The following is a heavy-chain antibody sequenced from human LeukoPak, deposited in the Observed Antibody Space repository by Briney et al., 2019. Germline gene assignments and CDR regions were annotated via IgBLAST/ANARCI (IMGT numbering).Heavy chain of an antibody. J-gene: IGHJ6*03. CDR2: IYTSGST. D-gene: IGHD1-1*01. CDR1: GGSISSYY. CDR3: ARRSGTKGYYYYMDV. Sequence: SETLSLTCTVSGGSISSYYWSWIRQPPGKGLEWIGYIYTSGSTNYNPSLKSRVTISVDTSKNQFSLKLSSVTAADTAVYYCARRSGTKGYYYYMDVWGKGTTVTVSS. V-gene: IGHV4-4*09.